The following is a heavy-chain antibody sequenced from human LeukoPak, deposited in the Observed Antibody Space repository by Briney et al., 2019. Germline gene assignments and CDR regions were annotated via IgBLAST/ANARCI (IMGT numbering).Heavy chain of an antibody. V-gene: IGHV3-30*18. J-gene: IGHJ4*02. CDR2: ISYDGSNK. CDR3: AKDKDTAMVEGNYFDY. Sequence: GGSLRLSCAASGFTFSSYGMHWVRQAPGKGLEWVAVISYDGSNKYYADSVKGRFTISRDNSKNTLYLQMNSLRAEDTAVYYCAKDKDTAMVEGNYFDYWGQGTLVTVSS. D-gene: IGHD5-18*01. CDR1: GFTFSSYG.